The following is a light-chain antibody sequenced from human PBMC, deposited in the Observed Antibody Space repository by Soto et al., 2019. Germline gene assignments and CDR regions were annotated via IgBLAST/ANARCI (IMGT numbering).Light chain of an antibody. J-gene: IGKJ1*01. V-gene: IGKV2-24*01. CDR3: IQFAHFPRT. Sequence: DVVLTQTPLSSPVTLGQPASISCRSSQSLVYSDGNTYLSWLHQRPGQPPRLLIYQISKRFSGVPDRFRGSGAGTDFTLKISRVEAEAVGVYCCIQFAHFPRTFRQGTKVEIK. CDR2: QIS. CDR1: QSLVYSDGNTY.